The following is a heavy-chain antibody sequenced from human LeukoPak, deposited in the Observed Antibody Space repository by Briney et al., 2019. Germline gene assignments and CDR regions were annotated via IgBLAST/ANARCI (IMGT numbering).Heavy chain of an antibody. CDR2: IIPIFGTA. J-gene: IGHJ6*03. Sequence: SVKVSCKASGGTFSSYAISWVRQAPGQGLEWMGGIIPIFGTANYAQKFQGRVTITTDESTSTAYMELSSLRSEDTAVYYCARVGAARPAAGSPKSPRYYYYMDVWGKGTTVTVSS. V-gene: IGHV1-69*05. D-gene: IGHD6-6*01. CDR1: GGTFSSYA. CDR3: ARVGAARPAAGSPKSPRYYYYMDV.